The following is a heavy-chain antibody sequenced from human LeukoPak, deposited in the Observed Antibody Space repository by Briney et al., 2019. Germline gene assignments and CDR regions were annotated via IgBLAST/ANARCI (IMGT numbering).Heavy chain of an antibody. CDR2: IYYSGST. D-gene: IGHD3-22*01. V-gene: IGHV4-61*01. CDR3: ARDIDTMTNAFDI. Sequence: SQTLSLTCTVSGGSISSGSYYWSWIRQPPGKGLEWIGYIYYSGSTNYNPSLKSRVTISVDTSKNQFSLKLSSVTAADTAVYYCARDIDTMTNAFDIWAQGTMVTVSS. CDR1: GGSISSGSYY. J-gene: IGHJ3*02.